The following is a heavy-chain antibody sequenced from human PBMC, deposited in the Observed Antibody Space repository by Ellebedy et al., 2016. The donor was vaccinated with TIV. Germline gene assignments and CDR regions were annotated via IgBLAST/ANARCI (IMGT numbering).Heavy chain of an antibody. D-gene: IGHD4-17*01. Sequence: GESLKISCAASGFTFRSYGMYWVRQAPGKGLEWAAFIQYDGSDKHYADSVKGRFTISRDNAKNSLYLQMNSLRVDDTAVYYCARGSTTVTSKNWFDPWGQGTPVTVSS. V-gene: IGHV3-30*02. CDR3: ARGSTTVTSKNWFDP. CDR1: GFTFRSYG. J-gene: IGHJ5*02. CDR2: IQYDGSDK.